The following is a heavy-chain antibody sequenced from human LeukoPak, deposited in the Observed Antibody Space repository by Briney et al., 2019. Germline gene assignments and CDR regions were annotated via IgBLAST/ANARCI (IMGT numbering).Heavy chain of an antibody. D-gene: IGHD6-13*01. J-gene: IGHJ4*02. Sequence: GGPLRLSCAASGFTFDDYTMHWVRQAPGKGLEWVSLISWDGGSTYYADSVKGRFTISRDNSKNSLYLQMNSLRTKDTALYYCAKAHLIAAAGYFDYWGQGTLVTVSS. CDR2: ISWDGGST. CDR3: AKAHLIAAAGYFDY. CDR1: GFTFDDYT. V-gene: IGHV3-43*01.